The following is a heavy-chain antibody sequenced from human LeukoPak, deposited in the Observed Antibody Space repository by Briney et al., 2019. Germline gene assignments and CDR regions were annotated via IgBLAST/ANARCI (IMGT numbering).Heavy chain of an antibody. CDR2: INPSGST. Sequence: SETLSLTCAVYGGSFSGYYWSWIRQPPGKGLEWIGEINPSGSTNYNPSLKSRVTISVDTSKNQFSLKLSSVTAADTAVYYCARGRGGQKSYYFGYWGQGTLVTVSS. V-gene: IGHV4-34*01. CDR1: GGSFSGYY. J-gene: IGHJ4*02. D-gene: IGHD1-26*01. CDR3: ARGRGGQKSYYFGY.